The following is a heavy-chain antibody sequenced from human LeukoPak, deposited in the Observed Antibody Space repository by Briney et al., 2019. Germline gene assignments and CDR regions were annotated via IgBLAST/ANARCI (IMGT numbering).Heavy chain of an antibody. V-gene: IGHV4-31*03. Sequence: PSQTLSLTCTVSGGSISSGGYYWSWIRQHPGKGLEWIGYIYYSGSTYYNPSLKSRVTISVDTSKNQFSLKLSSVTAADTAVYYCARGHRINIVVVPAAVPPKGWFDPWGQGTLVTVSS. CDR1: GGSISSGGYY. J-gene: IGHJ5*02. D-gene: IGHD2-2*01. CDR3: ARGHRINIVVVPAAVPPKGWFDP. CDR2: IYYSGST.